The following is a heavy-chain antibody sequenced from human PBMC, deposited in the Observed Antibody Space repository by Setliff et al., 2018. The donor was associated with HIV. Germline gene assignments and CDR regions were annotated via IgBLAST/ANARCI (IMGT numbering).Heavy chain of an antibody. CDR2: IYYSGST. CDR3: ARDTRIAATGTYYFDY. Sequence: PSETLSLTCTVSGGSISSGGYYWNWIRQHPGKGLEWIGYIYYSGSTYYNPSLKSRVTISVDTSKNQFSLKPSSVTAADTAVYYCARDTRIAATGTYYFDYWGQGTLVTVS. V-gene: IGHV4-31*03. J-gene: IGHJ4*02. D-gene: IGHD6-13*01. CDR1: GGSISSGGYY.